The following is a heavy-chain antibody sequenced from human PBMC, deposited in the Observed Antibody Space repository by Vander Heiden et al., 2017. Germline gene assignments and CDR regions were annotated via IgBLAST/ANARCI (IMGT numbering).Heavy chain of an antibody. V-gene: IGHV3-7*01. D-gene: IGHD2-15*01. CDR3: ARSCSGGSCQDPKFDP. Sequence: EVQLVKSGGGWVQPGGSLRLSCAASGLTFSSYWMRWVRQAPGKGLEWVANIKQDGSEKYYVGSAKGRFTISRDNAKTSLYLQMNSLRAEDTAVYYCARSCSGGSCQDPKFDPWGQGTLVTVSS. CDR1: GLTFSSYW. J-gene: IGHJ5*02. CDR2: IKQDGSEK.